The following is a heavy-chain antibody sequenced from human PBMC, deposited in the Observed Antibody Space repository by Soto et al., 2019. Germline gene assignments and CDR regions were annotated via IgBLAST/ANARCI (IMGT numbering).Heavy chain of an antibody. D-gene: IGHD6-6*01. Sequence: LSLTCTVSGGSISSGGYYWSWIRQHPGKGLEWIGCIYYSGSTYYNPSLKSRVTISVDTSKNQFSLKLSSVTAADTAVYYCARSPAADRYSSSSVDYWGQGTLVTVSS. V-gene: IGHV4-31*03. CDR1: GGSISSGGYY. CDR3: ARSPAADRYSSSSVDY. CDR2: IYYSGST. J-gene: IGHJ4*02.